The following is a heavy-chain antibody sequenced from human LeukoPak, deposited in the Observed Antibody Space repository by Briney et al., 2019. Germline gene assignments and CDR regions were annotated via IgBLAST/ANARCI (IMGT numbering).Heavy chain of an antibody. CDR3: GRADQKWFGESMVDY. CDR2: IKQDGGGK. Sequence: GGSLRLSCAASGFSFSNYWMNWVRQAPGKGLEWVANIKQDGGGKYYVDSVKGRFTISRDNAKNSLYLQMSSLRAEDTAVYYCGRADQKWFGESMVDYWGQGTLVTVSS. D-gene: IGHD3-10*01. J-gene: IGHJ4*02. CDR1: GFSFSNYW. V-gene: IGHV3-7*01.